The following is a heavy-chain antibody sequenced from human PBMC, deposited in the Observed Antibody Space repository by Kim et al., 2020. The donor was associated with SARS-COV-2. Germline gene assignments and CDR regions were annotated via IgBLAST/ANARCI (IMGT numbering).Heavy chain of an antibody. CDR1: GGSISSYY. CDR2: IYYSGST. CDR3: ARVAPPDYARRPSSPTRYDFWSGYRQYYFDY. D-gene: IGHD3-3*01. J-gene: IGHJ4*02. V-gene: IGHV4-59*13. Sequence: SETLSLTCTVSGGSISSYYWSWIRQPPGKGLEWIGYIYYSGSTNYNPSLKSRVTISVDTSKNQFSLKLSSVTAADTAVYYCARVAPPDYARRPSSPTRYDFWSGYRQYYFDYWGQGTLVTVSS.